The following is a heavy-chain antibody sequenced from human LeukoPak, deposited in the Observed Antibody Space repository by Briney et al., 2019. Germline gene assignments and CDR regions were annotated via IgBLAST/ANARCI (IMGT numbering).Heavy chain of an antibody. D-gene: IGHD2-2*01. CDR1: GGSISSSNW. CDR3: ARKWYCSSTSCSSTFDY. J-gene: IGHJ4*02. CDR2: IYHSGST. V-gene: IGHV4-4*02. Sequence: SGTLSLTCAVSGGSISSSNWWSWVRQPPGKGLEWIGEIYHSGSTNYNPSLKSRVTISVDKSKNQFSLKLSSVTAADTAVYYCARKWYCSSTSCSSTFDYWGQGTLVTVSS.